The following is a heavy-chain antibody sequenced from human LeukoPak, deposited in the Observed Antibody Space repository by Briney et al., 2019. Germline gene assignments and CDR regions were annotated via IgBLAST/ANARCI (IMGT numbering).Heavy chain of an antibody. J-gene: IGHJ4*02. CDR1: GFTFSSYW. V-gene: IGHV3-30-3*01. CDR3: ARGRSGSYPFDY. Sequence: PGGSLRLSCAASGFTFSSYWMTWVRQAPGKGLEWVAVISYDGSNKYYADSVKGRFTISRDNAKNSLYLQMNSLRAEDTAVYYCARGRSGSYPFDYWGQGTLVTVSS. CDR2: ISYDGSNK. D-gene: IGHD1-26*01.